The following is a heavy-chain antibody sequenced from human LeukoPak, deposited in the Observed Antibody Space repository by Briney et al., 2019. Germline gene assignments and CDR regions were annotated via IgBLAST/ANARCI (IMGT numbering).Heavy chain of an antibody. Sequence: PGGSLRLSCAASEFTFTDYWMAWVRQVPGKGLEWVANIQRGGSESYYVDSVKGRFTISRENAKNSLYLQMDSLRVEDTAVYYCARVGTWELQRVFDYWGQGTPVTVSS. CDR2: IQRGGSES. CDR1: EFTFTDYW. J-gene: IGHJ4*02. D-gene: IGHD1-26*01. CDR3: ARVGTWELQRVFDY. V-gene: IGHV3-7*01.